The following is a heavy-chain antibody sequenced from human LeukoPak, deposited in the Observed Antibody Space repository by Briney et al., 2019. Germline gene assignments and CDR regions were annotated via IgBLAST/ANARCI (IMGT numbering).Heavy chain of an antibody. Sequence: GGSLRLSCAASGFTFSSYSMNWVRQAPGKGLEWVSSISSSSSYIYYADSVKGRFTISRDNAKNSLYLQMNSLRAEDTAVYCCASHRDGYNYEAFDIWGQGTMVTVSS. J-gene: IGHJ3*02. CDR3: ASHRDGYNYEAFDI. D-gene: IGHD5-12*01. V-gene: IGHV3-21*01. CDR1: GFTFSSYS. CDR2: ISSSSSYI.